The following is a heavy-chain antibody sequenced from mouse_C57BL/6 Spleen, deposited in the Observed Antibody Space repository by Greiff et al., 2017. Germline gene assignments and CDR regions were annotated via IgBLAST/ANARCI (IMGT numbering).Heavy chain of an antibody. CDR3: ARSHYYGSSYGFDY. CDR1: GYTFTSYW. Sequence: QVQLKQSGAELVRPGSSVKLSCKASGYTFTSYWMHWVKQRPIQGLEWIGNIDPSDSETHYNQKFKDKATLTVDKSSSTAYMQLSSLTSEDSAVYYCARSHYYGSSYGFDYWGQGTTLTVSS. D-gene: IGHD1-1*01. J-gene: IGHJ2*01. V-gene: IGHV1-52*01. CDR2: IDPSDSET.